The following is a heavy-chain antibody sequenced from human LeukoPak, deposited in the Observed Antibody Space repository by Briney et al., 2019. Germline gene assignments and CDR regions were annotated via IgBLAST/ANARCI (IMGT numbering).Heavy chain of an antibody. Sequence: GGSLRLSCAASGFTFSTYSMNWVRQAPGKGLEWVSSITPSGSYIYYATSVKGRFTISRDNDKNSLYLQMNSLRAEDTAVYYCARDFSSGSMWGQGTMVTVSS. V-gene: IGHV3-21*01. D-gene: IGHD6-25*01. CDR2: ITPSGSYI. J-gene: IGHJ3*01. CDR3: ARDFSSGSM. CDR1: GFTFSTYS.